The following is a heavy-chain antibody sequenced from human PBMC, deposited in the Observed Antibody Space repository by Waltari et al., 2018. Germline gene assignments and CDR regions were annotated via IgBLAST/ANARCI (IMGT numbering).Heavy chain of an antibody. CDR3: ARERRSRNYYDSSGYYYRDYYMDV. Sequence: EVQLVESGGGLVKPGGSLRLSCAASGFTFSSYSMNWVRPAPGQGLEWVSSISSSSSYIYYADSVKGRFTISRDNAKNSLYLQMNSLRAEDTAVYYCARERRSRNYYDSSGYYYRDYYMDVWGKGTTVTVSS. V-gene: IGHV3-21*01. CDR2: ISSSSSYI. J-gene: IGHJ6*03. CDR1: GFTFSSYS. D-gene: IGHD3-22*01.